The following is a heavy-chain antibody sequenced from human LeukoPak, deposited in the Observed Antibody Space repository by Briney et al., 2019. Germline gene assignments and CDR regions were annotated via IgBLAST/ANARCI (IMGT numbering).Heavy chain of an antibody. CDR2: INPNSGGT. V-gene: IGHV1-2*02. D-gene: IGHD3-22*01. CDR1: GYTFTGYY. Sequence: GASVKVSCKASGYTFTGYYMHWVRQAPGQGLEWMGWINPNSGGTNYAQKLQGRVTMTTDTSTSTAYMELRSLRSDDTAVYYCASLPLDSSGYFVFDAFDIWGQGTMVTVSS. CDR3: ASLPLDSSGYFVFDAFDI. J-gene: IGHJ3*02.